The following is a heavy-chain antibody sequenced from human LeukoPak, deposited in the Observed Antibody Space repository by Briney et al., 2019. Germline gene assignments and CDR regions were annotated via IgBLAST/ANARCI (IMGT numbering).Heavy chain of an antibody. CDR1: GFIFRNYA. D-gene: IGHD4/OR15-4a*01. J-gene: IGHJ4*02. Sequence: PGGSLRLSCVASGFIFRNYAMSWVRQAPGEGLEWVSGISDNGGGTYYADSVKGRFTISRDNSKNKLYLQMNSLRAEDTAVYYCAKESGALGAPLYDYWGQGILVTGSS. CDR3: AKESGALGAPLYDY. V-gene: IGHV3-23*01. CDR2: ISDNGGGT.